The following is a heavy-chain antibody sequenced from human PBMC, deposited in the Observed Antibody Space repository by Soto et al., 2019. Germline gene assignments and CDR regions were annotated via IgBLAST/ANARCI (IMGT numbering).Heavy chain of an antibody. V-gene: IGHV1-2*02. J-gene: IGHJ5*02. D-gene: IGHD3-16*01. Sequence: QVQLLQSGAEVKKPGASVKVSCKASGYTFTGYFMHWVRQAPGEGLEWMGWINPNSGATKYAPKFQGRVTMTRDTSNRTAYLELSRLTSDDTAFYYCARGGGTTLAPLPWGQGTPVTVSS. CDR1: GYTFTGYF. CDR2: INPNSGAT. CDR3: ARGGGTTLAPLP.